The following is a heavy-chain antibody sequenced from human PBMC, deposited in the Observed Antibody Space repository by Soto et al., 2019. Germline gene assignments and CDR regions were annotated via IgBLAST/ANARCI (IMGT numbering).Heavy chain of an antibody. J-gene: IGHJ4*02. D-gene: IGHD3-3*01. CDR3: ASGVFGLVSPVIGGY. V-gene: IGHV3-21*01. CDR1: GFTFSSYS. CDR2: ISRTSNYI. Sequence: PGGSLRLSCAASGFTFSSYSMNWVRQAPGKGLEWVSSISRTSNYIYYTDSVKCRFTISRDNAKNSIYLQMNSLRAEDTATYYCASGVFGLVSPVIGGYWGQRTLFTVSS.